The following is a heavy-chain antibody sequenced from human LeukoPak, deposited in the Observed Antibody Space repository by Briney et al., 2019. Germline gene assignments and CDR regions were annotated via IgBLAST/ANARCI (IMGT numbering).Heavy chain of an antibody. D-gene: IGHD1-26*01. CDR1: GYSISSGYY. V-gene: IGHV4-38-2*02. J-gene: IGHJ5*02. CDR2: IYQSGST. Sequence: SETLSLTCTVSGYSISSGYYWGWIRQPPGKGLEWIGSIYQSGSTFYNPSLKSRVTMSVDTSKNQFSLNLSSVTAADTAVYYCARESGGASFDPWGQGTLVIVSS. CDR3: ARESGGASFDP.